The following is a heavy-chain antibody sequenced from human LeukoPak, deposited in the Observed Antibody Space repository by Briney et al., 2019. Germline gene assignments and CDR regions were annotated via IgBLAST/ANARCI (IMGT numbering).Heavy chain of an antibody. J-gene: IGHJ4*02. Sequence: GGSLRPSCAASGFTFSSYWMSWVRQAPGKGLEWVANIKQDGSEKYYVDSVKGRFTISRDNAKNSLYLQMNSLRAKDTAVYYCARRRASSQIDYWGQGTLVTVSS. CDR2: IKQDGSEK. CDR1: GFTFSSYW. V-gene: IGHV3-7*03. D-gene: IGHD6-13*01. CDR3: ARRRASSQIDY.